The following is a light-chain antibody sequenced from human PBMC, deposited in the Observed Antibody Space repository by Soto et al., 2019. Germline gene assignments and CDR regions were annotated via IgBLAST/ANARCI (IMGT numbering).Light chain of an antibody. Sequence: IGLTQSPGTLSFSPGERATLSCRASQSVSSSYLAWYQQKPGQAPRLLIYGASSRATGIPDRFSGSGSGTDFTLTISRLEPEDFAVYYCQQYGRSPGTFGQGTKV. CDR1: QSVSSSY. CDR2: GAS. V-gene: IGKV3-20*01. CDR3: QQYGRSPGT. J-gene: IGKJ1*01.